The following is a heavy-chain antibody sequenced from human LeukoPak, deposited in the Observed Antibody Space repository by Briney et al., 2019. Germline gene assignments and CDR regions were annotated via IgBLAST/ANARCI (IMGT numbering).Heavy chain of an antibody. CDR3: ARDRDYDSSGYSN. V-gene: IGHV3-7*01. Sequence: PGGSLRLSCTASGFTFSSYWMRWVRQAPGKGLEWVASIRQAGNEKFYVDAVKGRFTISRDNTKNSVSLQMNSLRAEDTAVYYCARDRDYDSSGYSNWGQGTLVAVSS. CDR2: IRQAGNEK. D-gene: IGHD3-22*01. CDR1: GFTFSSYW. J-gene: IGHJ4*02.